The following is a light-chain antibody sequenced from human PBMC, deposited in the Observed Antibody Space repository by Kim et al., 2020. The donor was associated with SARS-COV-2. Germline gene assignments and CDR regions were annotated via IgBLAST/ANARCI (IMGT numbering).Light chain of an antibody. CDR2: GAS. CDR3: QQYGSSPYT. V-gene: IGKV3-20*01. Sequence: LSPGERATLSCRASQSVSNNYLAWYQQRPGQAPRVLIYGASSRATGIPDRFSGSGSGTDLTLTISRLEPEDFAVYYCQQYGSSPYTFGQGTKLEI. CDR1: QSVSNNY. J-gene: IGKJ2*01.